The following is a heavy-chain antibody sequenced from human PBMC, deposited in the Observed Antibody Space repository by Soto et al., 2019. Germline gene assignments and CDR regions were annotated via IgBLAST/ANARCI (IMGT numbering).Heavy chain of an antibody. Sequence: SETLSLTCTVSGGSISSGDYYWSWIRQPPGKGLEWIGYIYYSGSTYYNPSLKSRVTISVDTSKNQFSLKLSSVTAADTAVYYCTRGVRGSYYXYWGQGTLVTVSS. CDR1: GGSISSGDYY. D-gene: IGHD1-26*01. CDR3: TRGVRGSYYXY. J-gene: IGHJ4*02. V-gene: IGHV4-30-4*01. CDR2: IYYSGST.